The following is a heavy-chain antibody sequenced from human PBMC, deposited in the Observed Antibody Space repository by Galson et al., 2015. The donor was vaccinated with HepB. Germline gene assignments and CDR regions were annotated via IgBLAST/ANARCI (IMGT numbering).Heavy chain of an antibody. CDR1: GFTFSSSG. CDR2: ISASTSTI. Sequence: SLRLSCAASGFTFSSSGMNWVRQAPGKGLESVSYISASTSTIYYADSVKGRFTISRDNAKNSLYLQMNSLRAEDTAVYYCASGNYWGQGTLVTVSS. J-gene: IGHJ4*02. CDR3: ASGNY. V-gene: IGHV3-48*01.